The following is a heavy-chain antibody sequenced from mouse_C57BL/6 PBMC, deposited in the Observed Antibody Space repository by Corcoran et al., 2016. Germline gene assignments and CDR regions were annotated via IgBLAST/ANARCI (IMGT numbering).Heavy chain of an antibody. J-gene: IGHJ3*01. V-gene: IGHV9-3*01. CDR3: ARSPYDYDGVAY. CDR1: GYTFTTYG. Sequence: QIQLVQSGPELKKPGETVKISCKASGYTFTTYGMSWVKHAPGKGLKWMGWINTYSGVPTYADDFKGRFAFSLETSASTAYLQINNLKNEDTATYFCARSPYDYDGVAYWGQGTLVTVSA. CDR2: INTYSGVP. D-gene: IGHD2-4*01.